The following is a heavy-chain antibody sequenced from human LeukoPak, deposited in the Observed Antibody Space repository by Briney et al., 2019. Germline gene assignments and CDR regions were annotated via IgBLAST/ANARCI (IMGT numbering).Heavy chain of an antibody. D-gene: IGHD6-6*01. V-gene: IGHV3-33*01. CDR2: IWYDGSNK. Sequence: GGSLRLSCAASGFTFSSYGMHWVRQAPGKGLEWVAVIWYDGSNKYYADSVKGRFTISRDNSKNTLYLQMNSLRAEDTAVYYCARTRPPNPYYYYGMDVWGQGTTVTVSS. J-gene: IGHJ6*02. CDR3: ARTRPPNPYYYYGMDV. CDR1: GFTFSSYG.